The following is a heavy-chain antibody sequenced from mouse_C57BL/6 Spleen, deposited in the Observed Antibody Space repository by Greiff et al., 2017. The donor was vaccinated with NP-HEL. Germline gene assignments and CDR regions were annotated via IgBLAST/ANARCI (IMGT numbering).Heavy chain of an antibody. V-gene: IGHV1-69*01. J-gene: IGHJ3*01. Sequence: QVQLQQPGAELVMPGASVKLSCKASGYTFTSYWMHWVKQRPGQGLEWIGEIDPSDSYTNYNQKFKGKSTLTVDKSSSTAYMQLSSLTSEDSAVYYCAREGYYGSSSEGFAYWGQGTLVTVSA. D-gene: IGHD1-1*01. CDR3: AREGYYGSSSEGFAY. CDR1: GYTFTSYW. CDR2: IDPSDSYT.